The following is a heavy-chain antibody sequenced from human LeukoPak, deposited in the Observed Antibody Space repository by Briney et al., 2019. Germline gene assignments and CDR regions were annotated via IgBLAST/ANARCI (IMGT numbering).Heavy chain of an antibody. J-gene: IGHJ6*04. D-gene: IGHD3-10*02. V-gene: IGHV3-48*03. CDR1: GFTFSSYE. CDR3: AELGITMIGGV. CDR2: ISSSGSTI. Sequence: PGGSLSPSCAASGFTFSSYEMNWVGQAPGKGLEWVSYISSSGSTIYYADSVKGRFTISRDNAKNSLYLQMNSLRAEDTAVYYCAELGITMIGGVWGKGTTVTISS.